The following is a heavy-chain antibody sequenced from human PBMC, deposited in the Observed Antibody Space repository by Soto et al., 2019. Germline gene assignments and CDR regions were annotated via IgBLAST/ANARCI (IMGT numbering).Heavy chain of an antibody. J-gene: IGHJ5*02. CDR3: ARDQYKSLLSIVVVRASP. D-gene: IGHD3-22*01. CDR2: INAGNSKT. Sequence: GASLKVSCKASGYTFSGHAIHWLRPAPGQRPEWLGWINAGNSKTYYSEKFQGRVTMTRDTSTSTVYIELSSLRSEDTAVYYCARDQYKSLLSIVVVRASPWGQGTLVTVSS. CDR1: GYTFSGHA. V-gene: IGHV1-3*01.